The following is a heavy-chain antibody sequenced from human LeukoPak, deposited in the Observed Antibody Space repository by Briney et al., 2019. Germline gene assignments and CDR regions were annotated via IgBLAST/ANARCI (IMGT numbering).Heavy chain of an antibody. CDR2: TYYRSKWYN. Sequence: SQTLSLTCAISGDSFSSNSAAWNWIRQSPSRGLEWLGRTYYRSKWYNDYAVSVKSRITINPDTSKNQFSLQPNSMTPEDTAVYYCARALRLGWTGVDYWGQGTLVTVSS. CDR3: ARALRLGWTGVDY. V-gene: IGHV6-1*01. D-gene: IGHD6-19*01. J-gene: IGHJ4*02. CDR1: GDSFSSNSAA.